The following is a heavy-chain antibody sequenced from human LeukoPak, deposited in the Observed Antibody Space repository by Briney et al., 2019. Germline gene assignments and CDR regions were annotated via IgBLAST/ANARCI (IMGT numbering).Heavy chain of an antibody. CDR1: GYSISSGYY. J-gene: IGHJ4*02. CDR3: ARDLGIAVAAPFDY. V-gene: IGHV4-38-2*02. Sequence: PSETLSLTCAVSGYSISSGYYGGWIRQPPGKGLGWIGSIYHSASTYYNPSLKTRVTISVDTSNNQFSLKLSSVTAADTAVYYCARDLGIAVAAPFDYWGQGTLVTVSS. D-gene: IGHD6-19*01. CDR2: IYHSAST.